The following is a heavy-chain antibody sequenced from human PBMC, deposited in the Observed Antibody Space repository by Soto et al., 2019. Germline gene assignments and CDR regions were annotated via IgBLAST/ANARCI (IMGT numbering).Heavy chain of an antibody. Sequence: GGSLRLSCSASGFTFSTYAMHWVRQAPGKGLEYVSSVNNNGGGTYYADSVKGRFAISRDNSKNTLYLQMSSLRAEDTAVYYCVRDLWIKLGHFDYWGQGTLVTVSS. V-gene: IGHV3-64D*08. CDR1: GFTFSTYA. CDR2: VNNNGGGT. CDR3: VRDLWIKLGHFDY. J-gene: IGHJ4*02. D-gene: IGHD5-12*01.